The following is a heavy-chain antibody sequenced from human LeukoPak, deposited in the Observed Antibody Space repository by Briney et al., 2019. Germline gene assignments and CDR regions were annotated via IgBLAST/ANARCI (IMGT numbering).Heavy chain of an antibody. V-gene: IGHV4-34*01. CDR2: INHSGTT. CDR1: GGSFSSYY. Sequence: SETLSLTCVVYGGSFSSYYWNWIRQPPGKGLEWIGEINHSGTTNYNPSLKSRVTISVDTSKNQFSLKLSSVTAADTAVYYCARVPRSYYYYYYMDVWGKGTTVTVSS. CDR3: ARVPRSYYYYYYMDV. J-gene: IGHJ6*03.